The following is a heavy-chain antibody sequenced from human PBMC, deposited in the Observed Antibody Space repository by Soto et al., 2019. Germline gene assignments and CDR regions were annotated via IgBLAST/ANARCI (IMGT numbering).Heavy chain of an antibody. D-gene: IGHD3-3*01. V-gene: IGHV1-2*04. CDR3: ARDGYDFGGYYGMDV. CDR1: GYTFTGYY. J-gene: IGHJ6*02. Sequence: GASVKASCKSSGYTFTGYYMHWVRQAPGQGLEWMGWINPNSGGTNYAQKFQGWVTMTRDTSISTAYMELSRLRSDDTAVYYCARDGYDFGGYYGMDVWGQGTTVTVSS. CDR2: INPNSGGT.